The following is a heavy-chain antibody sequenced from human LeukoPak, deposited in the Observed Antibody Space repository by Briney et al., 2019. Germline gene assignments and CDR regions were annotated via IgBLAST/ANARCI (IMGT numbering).Heavy chain of an antibody. CDR1: GFTFSSYA. D-gene: IGHD5-24*01. J-gene: IGHJ4*02. CDR2: ISGSGSGGST. Sequence: LPGGSLRLSCAASGFTFSSYAMSRVRQAPGKGLEWVSSISGSGSGGSTYYADSVKGRFTISKDNSKNTLYLQMNSLRAEDTAVYYCAKSGYNRFDYWGQGTLLTVSS. CDR3: AKSGYNRFDY. V-gene: IGHV3-23*01.